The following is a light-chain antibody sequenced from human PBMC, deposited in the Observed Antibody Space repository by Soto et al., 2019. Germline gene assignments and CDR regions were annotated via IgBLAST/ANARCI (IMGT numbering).Light chain of an antibody. J-gene: IGKJ1*01. V-gene: IGKV1-5*01. CDR2: DAS. CDR1: QSISSW. CDR3: QQYGTYLWP. Sequence: DITMTQSPSTLSAHVGDRVTITCQASQSISSWLAWFQQKPGKAPKLLMYDASSLESGVPSRFSGSGSGTEFTLTISSLQPDDFATYYCQQYGTYLWPFCQGAKVAIK.